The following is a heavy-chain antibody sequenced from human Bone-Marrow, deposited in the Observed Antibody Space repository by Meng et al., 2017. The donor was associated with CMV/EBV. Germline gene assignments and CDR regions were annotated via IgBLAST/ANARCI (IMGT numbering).Heavy chain of an antibody. J-gene: IGHJ3*02. CDR2: INHSGST. D-gene: IGHD3-22*01. Sequence: SFRGYYWSWIRQPPGKGLEWIGEINHSGSTNYNPSLKSRVTISVDTSKNQFSLKLSSVTAADTAVYYCARGSWGYYDSSGYEDAFDIWGQGTMVTVSS. CDR1: SFRGYY. V-gene: IGHV4-34*01. CDR3: ARGSWGYYDSSGYEDAFDI.